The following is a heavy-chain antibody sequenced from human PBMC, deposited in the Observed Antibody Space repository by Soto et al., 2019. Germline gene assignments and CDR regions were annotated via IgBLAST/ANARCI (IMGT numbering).Heavy chain of an antibody. Sequence: GGSLRLSCAASGFTFSNAWMSWVRQAPGKGLEWVGRIKSKTDGGTTDYAAPVKGRFTISRDDSKNTLYLQMNSLKTEDTAVYYCTTDRGVCTNGVCYTRDYYYYGMDVWGQGTTVTVSS. CDR1: GFTFSNAW. CDR3: TTDRGVCTNGVCYTRDYYYYGMDV. V-gene: IGHV3-15*01. CDR2: IKSKTDGGTT. J-gene: IGHJ6*02. D-gene: IGHD2-8*01.